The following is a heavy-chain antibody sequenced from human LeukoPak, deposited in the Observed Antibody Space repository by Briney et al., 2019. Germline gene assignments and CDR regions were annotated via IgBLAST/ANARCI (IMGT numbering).Heavy chain of an antibody. CDR2: IRYDGSNK. V-gene: IGHV3-30*02. Sequence: GGSLRLSCAASGFTFTTYWMSWVRQAPGKGLEWVAFIRYDGSNKYYADSVKGRFTISRDNSKNTLYLQMNSLRAEDTAVYYCAKLPTAGCSSTSCRRFDYWGQGTPVTVSS. CDR1: GFTFTTYW. J-gene: IGHJ4*02. D-gene: IGHD2-2*01. CDR3: AKLPTAGCSSTSCRRFDY.